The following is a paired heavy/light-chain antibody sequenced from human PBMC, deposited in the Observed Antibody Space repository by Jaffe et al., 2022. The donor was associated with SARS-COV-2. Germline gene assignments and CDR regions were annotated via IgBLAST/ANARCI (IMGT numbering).Heavy chain of an antibody. D-gene: IGHD1-26*01. J-gene: IGHJ4*02. CDR3: ARSPLGWELLY. V-gene: IGHV3-11*01. CDR2: ISSSGSTI. Sequence: QVQLVESGGGLVKPGGSLRLSCAASGFTFSDYYMSWIRQAPGKGLEWVSYISSSGSTIYYADSVKGRFTISRDNAKNSLYLQMNSLRAEDTAVYYCARSPLGWELLYWGQGTLVTVSS. CDR1: GFTFSDYY.
Light chain of an antibody. Sequence: QSALTQPPSASGSPGQSVTISCTGTSSDVGGYNYVSWYQQHPGKAPKLMIYEVSKRPSGVPDRFSGSKSGNTASLTVSGLQAEDEADYYCSSYAGSNNLKVFGGGTKLTVL. CDR2: EVS. V-gene: IGLV2-8*01. CDR1: SSDVGGYNY. J-gene: IGLJ2*01. CDR3: SSYAGSNNLKV.